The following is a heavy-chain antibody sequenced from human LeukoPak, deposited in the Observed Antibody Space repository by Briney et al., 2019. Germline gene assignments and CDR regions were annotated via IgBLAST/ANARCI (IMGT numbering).Heavy chain of an antibody. J-gene: IGHJ4*02. V-gene: IGHV3-30*04. CDR1: GFTFSSYA. CDR2: ISYDGSNK. Sequence: GGSLRLSCAASGFTFSSYAMHWVRQGPGKGLERVAVISYDGSNKYYADSVKGRFTISRDNSKNTLYLQMSSLRAEDTAVYYCARDGMDVRPTDYWGQGTLVTVSS. CDR3: ARDGMDVRPTDY. D-gene: IGHD1-14*01.